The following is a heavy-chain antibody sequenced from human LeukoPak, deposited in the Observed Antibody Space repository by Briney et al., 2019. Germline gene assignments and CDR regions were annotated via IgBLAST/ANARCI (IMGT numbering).Heavy chain of an antibody. CDR3: ARGGRFLEWTFDY. Sequence: SETLSLTCAVYGGSFSGYYWSWIRQPPGKGLEWIGEINHSGSTNYNPSLKSRVTISVDTSKNQFSLKLSSVTAADTAVYYCARGGRFLEWTFDYWGQGTLVTVSS. D-gene: IGHD3-3*01. CDR1: GGSFSGYY. V-gene: IGHV4-34*01. CDR2: INHSGST. J-gene: IGHJ4*02.